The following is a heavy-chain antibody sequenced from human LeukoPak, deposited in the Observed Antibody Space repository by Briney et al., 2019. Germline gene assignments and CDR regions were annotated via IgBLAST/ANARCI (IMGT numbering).Heavy chain of an antibody. CDR2: INPNSGGT. D-gene: IGHD6-19*01. CDR1: GYTFTGYY. CDR3: ARRGEDSSGWYGGYYFDY. J-gene: IGHJ4*02. V-gene: IGHV1-2*02. Sequence: ASVKVSCKASGYTFTGYYMHWVRQAPGQGLEWMGWINPNSGGTNYAQKFQGRVTMTRDTSISTAYMELSRLRSDDTAVYYWARRGEDSSGWYGGYYFDYWGQGTLVTVSS.